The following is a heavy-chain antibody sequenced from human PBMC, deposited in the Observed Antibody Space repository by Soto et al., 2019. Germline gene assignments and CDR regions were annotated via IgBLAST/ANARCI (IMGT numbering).Heavy chain of an antibody. J-gene: IGHJ6*02. CDR2: IYYSGST. V-gene: IGHV4-31*03. CDR1: GGSISSGGYY. CDR3: ARGYYYDSSGLYGMDV. Sequence: SETLSLTCTVSGGSISSGGYYWSWIRQHPGKGLEWIGYIYYSGSTYYNPSLKSRVTISVDTSKNQFSLKLSSVTAADTAVYYCARGYYYDSSGLYGMDVWGQGTTVTVS. D-gene: IGHD3-22*01.